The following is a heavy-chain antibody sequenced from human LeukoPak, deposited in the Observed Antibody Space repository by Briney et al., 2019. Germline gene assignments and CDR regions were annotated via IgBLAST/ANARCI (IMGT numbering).Heavy chain of an antibody. CDR3: ARDGDTRSSFDY. V-gene: IGHV3-21*01. CDR1: GFIFSSYN. CDR2: ISSSSTYI. J-gene: IGHJ4*02. D-gene: IGHD2-2*01. Sequence: PGGSLRLSCSASGFIFSSYNMNCVRQTPGKGLEWVSSISSSSTYIYYGDSVKGRFTISRDNAKKSLYLQMNSLRGGDTAVYYCARDGDTRSSFDYWGQGTLVAVSS.